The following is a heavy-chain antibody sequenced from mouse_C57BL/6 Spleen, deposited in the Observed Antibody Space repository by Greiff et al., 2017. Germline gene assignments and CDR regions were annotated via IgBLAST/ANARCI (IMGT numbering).Heavy chain of an antibody. Sequence: EVMLVESGGGLVKPGGSLKLSCAASGFTFSSYAMPWVRQTPEKRLEWVATISAGGSYTYYPDNVKGRFTISRDNAKNNLYLQMSHLRSEDTAMYYCARGDFDYWGQGTTLTISS. CDR3: ARGDFDY. J-gene: IGHJ2*01. V-gene: IGHV5-4*03. CDR1: GFTFSSYA. CDR2: ISAGGSYT.